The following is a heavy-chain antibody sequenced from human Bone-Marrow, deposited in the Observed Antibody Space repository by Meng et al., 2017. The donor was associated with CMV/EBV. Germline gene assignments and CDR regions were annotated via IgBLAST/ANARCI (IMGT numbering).Heavy chain of an antibody. V-gene: IGHV6-1*01. CDR2: TYYRSKWYN. D-gene: IGHD1-1*01. CDR3: AREYRQRSLIQLWHYYYYAMDV. J-gene: IGHJ6*02. Sequence: SQTLSLTCAISGDTVSSNSATWNWIRQSPSRGLEWLGRTYYRSKWYNDYAVSVKSRITINPDTSKNQFSLQLNSVTAADTAVYYCAREYRQRSLIQLWHYYYYAMDVWGQGTTVTVSS. CDR1: GDTVSSNSAT.